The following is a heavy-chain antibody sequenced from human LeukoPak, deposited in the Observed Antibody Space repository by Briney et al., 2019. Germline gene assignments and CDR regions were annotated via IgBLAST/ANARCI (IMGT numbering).Heavy chain of an antibody. Sequence: GGSLRLSCAASGFTFGNYAMNWVRQAPGRGLEWVSAISGTGGSTYYADSVNGRFTISRDNSKNTLYLQMNSLRAEDTAVYSCATRPTVGGTTPTFDHWGQGTLVTVSS. CDR2: ISGTGGST. CDR1: GFTFGNYA. CDR3: ATRPTVGGTTPTFDH. J-gene: IGHJ4*02. D-gene: IGHD1-26*01. V-gene: IGHV3-23*01.